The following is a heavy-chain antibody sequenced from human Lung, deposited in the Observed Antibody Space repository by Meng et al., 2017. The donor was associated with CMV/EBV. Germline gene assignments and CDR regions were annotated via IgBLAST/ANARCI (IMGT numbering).Heavy chain of an antibody. CDR2: IISSSSYI. Sequence: AASGFTFSTYTINWVRQAPGKGLEWVSCIISSSSYIYYADSVKGRFTISRDNAKNSVYLQMDSLRADDTAVYYCARARVFYAMDVWGQGTTVTVSS. CDR1: GFTFSTYT. V-gene: IGHV3-21*01. CDR3: ARARVFYAMDV. J-gene: IGHJ6*02.